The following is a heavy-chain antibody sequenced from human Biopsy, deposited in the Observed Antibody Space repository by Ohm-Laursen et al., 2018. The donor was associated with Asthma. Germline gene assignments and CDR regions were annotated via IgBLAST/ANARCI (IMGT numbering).Heavy chain of an antibody. Sequence: GSLRLSCAASAFTFSNYWMIWVRQAPGKGLEWVATITQYGSEESYVDSVKGRFTISSDNANNSLYLQMNSLRVDDTAFYYCARVAWDIVVVPAAMPGAYFDHWGQGALVTVSS. J-gene: IGHJ4*02. V-gene: IGHV3-7*03. CDR1: AFTFSNYW. D-gene: IGHD2-2*01. CDR2: ITQYGSEE. CDR3: ARVAWDIVVVPAAMPGAYFDH.